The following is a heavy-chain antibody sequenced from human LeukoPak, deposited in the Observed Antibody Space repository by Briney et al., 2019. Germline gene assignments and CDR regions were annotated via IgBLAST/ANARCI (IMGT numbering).Heavy chain of an antibody. Sequence: GGSLRLSCAASGFTFSSYSMNWVRQAPGKGLEWVSYISSSSSTIYYADSVKGRFTISRDNAKNSLYLQMNSLRAEDTAVYYCARAYDSSGYDFDYWGQGTLVTVSS. V-gene: IGHV3-48*01. CDR2: ISSSSSTI. CDR1: GFTFSSYS. D-gene: IGHD3-22*01. J-gene: IGHJ4*02. CDR3: ARAYDSSGYDFDY.